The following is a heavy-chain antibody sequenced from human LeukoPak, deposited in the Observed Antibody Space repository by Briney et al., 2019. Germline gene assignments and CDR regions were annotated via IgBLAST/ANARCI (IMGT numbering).Heavy chain of an antibody. CDR1: GFTFSDYY. CDR3: ARALAAQQLVHDWFDP. V-gene: IGHV3-11*01. Sequence: GGSLRLSCAASGFTFSDYYMSWIRPAPGKGLEWVSYISSSGSTIYYADSVKGRFTISRDNAKNSLYLRMNSLRAEDTAVYYCARALAAQQLVHDWFDPWGQGTLVTVSS. CDR2: ISSSGSTI. D-gene: IGHD6-13*01. J-gene: IGHJ5*02.